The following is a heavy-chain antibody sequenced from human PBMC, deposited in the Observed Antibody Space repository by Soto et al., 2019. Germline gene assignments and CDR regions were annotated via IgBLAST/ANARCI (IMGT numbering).Heavy chain of an antibody. CDR2: IYYSGST. J-gene: IGHJ4*02. D-gene: IGHD3-10*01. V-gene: IGHV4-30-4*01. CDR3: ARVGVGSGSYYQTIDY. CDR1: GGSISSGDYY. Sequence: QVQLQESGPGLVKPSQTLSLTCTVSGGSISSGDYYWSWIRQPPGKGLEWIGYIYYSGSTYYNPSLKSRVTISVDTSKNQFSLKLSSVTAADTAVYYCARVGVGSGSYYQTIDYWGQGTLVTVSS.